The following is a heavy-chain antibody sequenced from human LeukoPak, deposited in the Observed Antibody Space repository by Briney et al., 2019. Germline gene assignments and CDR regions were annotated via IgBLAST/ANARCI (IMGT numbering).Heavy chain of an antibody. J-gene: IGHJ6*04. V-gene: IGHV3-21*04. D-gene: IGHD6-25*01. CDR2: ITTSSTYT. Sequence: GGSLRLSCEASGFSFSSYNMDWVRQTPGKGLEWISSITTSSTYTFYADSVKGRFTISRDNARNSLYLQMNSLRAEDTAVYYCARRYSSDKEMDVWGKGTTVTISS. CDR1: GFSFSSYN. CDR3: ARRYSSDKEMDV.